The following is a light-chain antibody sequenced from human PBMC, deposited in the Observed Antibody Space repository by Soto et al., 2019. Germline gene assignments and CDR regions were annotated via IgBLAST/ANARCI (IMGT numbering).Light chain of an antibody. CDR3: AGWDGSLKGFV. J-gene: IGLJ1*01. CDR1: ASNIGRDP. Sequence: SASNIGRDPVNRYQQVPGTAPKLLIYENNHRPSGVPDRFSGSKSGTSASLVISGLQSEDEAEYFCAGWDGSLKGFVFGTGTKV. V-gene: IGLV1-44*01. CDR2: ENN.